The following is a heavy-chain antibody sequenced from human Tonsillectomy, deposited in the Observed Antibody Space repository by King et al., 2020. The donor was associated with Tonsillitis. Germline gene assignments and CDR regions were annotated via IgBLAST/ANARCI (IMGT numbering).Heavy chain of an antibody. D-gene: IGHD6-13*01. Sequence: QLQESGPGLVKPSETLSLTCTVSGGSISSYYWSWIRQPPGKGLEWIWYIYYSGSNHYNPSPQSRVTISVDTSKNQFSLKLSSVTAADTAVYYCARVDSDSSSWYYFDYWGQGTLVTVSS. CDR1: GGSISSYY. J-gene: IGHJ4*02. V-gene: IGHV4-59*01. CDR3: ARVDSDSSSWYYFDY. CDR2: IYYSGSN.